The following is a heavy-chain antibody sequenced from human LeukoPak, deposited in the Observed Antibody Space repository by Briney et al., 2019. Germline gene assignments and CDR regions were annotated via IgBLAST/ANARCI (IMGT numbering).Heavy chain of an antibody. J-gene: IGHJ4*02. Sequence: SETLSITCAVYGGSFTGYYWSWIRQPPGKGLEWIGEINHSGSTNYNPSLKSRVTISVDTSKNQFSLKLSSVTAADTAVYYCARGGRGGYNWCDYWGQGTLVTVSS. CDR2: INHSGST. CDR3: ARGGRGGYNWCDY. CDR1: GGSFTGYY. D-gene: IGHD5-24*01. V-gene: IGHV4-34*01.